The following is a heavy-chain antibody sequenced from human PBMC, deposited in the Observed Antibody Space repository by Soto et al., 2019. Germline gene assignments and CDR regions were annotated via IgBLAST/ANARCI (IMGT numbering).Heavy chain of an antibody. V-gene: IGHV1-18*01. Sequence: ASVKVSCKASGYTFTSHCISWVRQAPGQGLEWMGWISAYNGNTNYAQKLQGRVTMTTDTSTTTAYMELRSLRSDDTAVYYCARDYYDSTGYLLIDYWGQGTLVTVSS. J-gene: IGHJ4*02. D-gene: IGHD3-22*01. CDR2: ISAYNGNT. CDR3: ARDYYDSTGYLLIDY. CDR1: GYTFTSHC.